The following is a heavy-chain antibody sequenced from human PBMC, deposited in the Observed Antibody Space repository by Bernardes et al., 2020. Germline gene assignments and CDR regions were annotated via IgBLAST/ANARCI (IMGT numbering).Heavy chain of an antibody. V-gene: IGHV1-18*01. D-gene: IGHD4-4*01. J-gene: IGHJ4*02. CDR2: ISPHNGNT. Sequence: ASVKVSCKASGYSFHSYGLSWVRQDPGQGLEWMGWISPHNGNTNYAQKLQGRVTMSADTSTTTAYLELRSLRSDDTAIYYCARVGDYNNYLGYWGQGTLVTVSS. CDR3: ARVGDYNNYLGY. CDR1: GYSFHSYG.